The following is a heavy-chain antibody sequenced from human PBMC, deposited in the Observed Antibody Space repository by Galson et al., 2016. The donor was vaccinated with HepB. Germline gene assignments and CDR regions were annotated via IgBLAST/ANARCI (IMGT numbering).Heavy chain of an antibody. Sequence: SLRLSCAASGFTFSRYAMNWVRQAPGKGLEWVSATSGSGGSTYYAHSVKGRFTISRDNSKNTRYLEMNSLRAEDTAVYYCAKDAGVWYFDSSDPVAYWGQGSLVTVSS. CDR3: AKDAGVWYFDSSDPVAY. J-gene: IGHJ4*02. V-gene: IGHV3-23*01. CDR2: TSGSGGST. CDR1: GFTFSRYA. D-gene: IGHD3-22*01.